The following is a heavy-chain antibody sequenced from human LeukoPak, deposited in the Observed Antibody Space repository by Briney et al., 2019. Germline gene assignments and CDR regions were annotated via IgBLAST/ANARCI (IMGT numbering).Heavy chain of an antibody. Sequence: SETLSLTCTVSGGSISRYYWSWIRQPPGKGLEWIGSIYYSGSTYNNRSLKRRLTISIDTSKNQFSLRLSSVTAADTAVYYCTREVEGYSYASGRFLHFDPWGQGTLVTVSS. J-gene: IGHJ5*02. D-gene: IGHD3-10*01. CDR1: GGSISRYY. CDR3: TREVEGYSYASGRFLHFDP. V-gene: IGHV4-59*12. CDR2: IYYSGST.